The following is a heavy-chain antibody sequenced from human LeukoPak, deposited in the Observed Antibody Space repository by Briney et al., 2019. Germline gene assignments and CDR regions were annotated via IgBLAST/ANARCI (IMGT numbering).Heavy chain of an antibody. CDR3: AKAPAVAGTGYYFDY. Sequence: PGGSLRLSCAASGFTFSSYGMHWVRQAPGKGLEWVAVISYDGSNKYYADSVKGRFTISRDNSKNTLYLQMNSLRAEDTAVYYCAKAPAVAGTGYYFDYWGQGTLVTVSS. CDR2: ISYDGSNK. J-gene: IGHJ4*02. V-gene: IGHV3-30*18. D-gene: IGHD6-19*01. CDR1: GFTFSSYG.